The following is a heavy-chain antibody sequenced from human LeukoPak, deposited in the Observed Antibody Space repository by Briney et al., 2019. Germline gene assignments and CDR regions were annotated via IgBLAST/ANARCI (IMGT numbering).Heavy chain of an antibody. V-gene: IGHV4-39*01. CDR3: ARAYYDFWSGYYEPEYNWFDP. CDR2: IYYSGST. Sequence: SETLSLTCTVSGGSISSSSYSWGWIRQPPGKGLEWIGSIYYSGSTYYNPSLKSRVTISVDTSKNQFSLKLSSVTAADTAVYYCARAYYDFWSGYYEPEYNWFDPWGQGTLVTVSS. D-gene: IGHD3-3*01. CDR1: GGSISSSSYS. J-gene: IGHJ5*02.